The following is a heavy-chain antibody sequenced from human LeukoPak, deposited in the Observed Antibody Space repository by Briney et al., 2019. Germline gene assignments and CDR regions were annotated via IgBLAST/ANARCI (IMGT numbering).Heavy chain of an antibody. CDR3: SILAERGFDY. D-gene: IGHD1-1*01. Sequence: ASVKVSCKASGYTFTSYYMHWVRQAPGQGLEWMGIINPSGGSTSYAQKFQGRVTITRDRSMSTAYMELSSLRSEDTAMYYCSILAERGFDYWGQGTLVTVSS. CDR2: INPSGGST. J-gene: IGHJ4*02. CDR1: GYTFTSYY. V-gene: IGHV1-46*01.